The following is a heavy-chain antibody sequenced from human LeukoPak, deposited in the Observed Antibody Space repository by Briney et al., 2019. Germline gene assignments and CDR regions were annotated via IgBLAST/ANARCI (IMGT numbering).Heavy chain of an antibody. J-gene: IGHJ4*02. CDR1: GYTFTNYY. CDR3: ARVDAEGSGVKYFAY. CDR2: INPSGGST. D-gene: IGHD3-10*01. V-gene: IGHV1-46*01. Sequence: ASVKVSCKASGYTFTNYYMHWVRQAPGQGLEWMGIINPSGGSTSYAQKFQGRVTMTRDTSTSTVYKELSSLRSEDTAVYFCARVDAEGSGVKYFAYWGQGTLVTVSS.